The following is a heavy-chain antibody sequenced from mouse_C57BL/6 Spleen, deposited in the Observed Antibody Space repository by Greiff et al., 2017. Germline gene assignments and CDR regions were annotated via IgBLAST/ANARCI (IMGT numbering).Heavy chain of an antibody. CDR2: IYPGDGDT. J-gene: IGHJ2*01. CDR3: ARQGYGSSFFDY. V-gene: IGHV1-80*01. CDR1: GYAFSSYW. Sequence: VKLMESGAELVKPGASVKISCKASGYAFSSYWMNWVKQRPGKGLEWIGQIYPGDGDTNYNGKFKGKATLTADKSSSTAYMQLSSLTSEDSAVYFCARQGYGSSFFDYWGQGTTLTVSS. D-gene: IGHD1-1*01.